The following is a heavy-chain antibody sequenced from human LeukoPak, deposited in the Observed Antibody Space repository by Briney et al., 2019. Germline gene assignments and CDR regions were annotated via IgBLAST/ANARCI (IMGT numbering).Heavy chain of an antibody. CDR1: GFTFSSYA. J-gene: IGHJ6*02. CDR3: AKVSEVTYYGMDV. Sequence: GGSLRLSCAASGFTFSSYAMSWVRQAPGKGLEWVSAISGSGGSTYYADFVKGRFTISRDNSKNTLYLQMNSLRAEDTAVYYCAKVSEVTYYGMDVWGQGTTVTVSS. V-gene: IGHV3-23*01. CDR2: ISGSGGST.